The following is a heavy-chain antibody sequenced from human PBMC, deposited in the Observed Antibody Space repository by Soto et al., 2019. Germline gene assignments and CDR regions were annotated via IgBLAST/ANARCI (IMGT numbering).Heavy chain of an antibody. D-gene: IGHD1-26*01. CDR1: GFTFSSYG. V-gene: IGHV3-30*18. CDR3: AKASGSDEYFDC. Sequence: PGGSLRLSCAASGFTFSSYGMHWVRQAPGKGLEWVAVISYDGSNKYYADSVKGRFTIPRDNSKNTLYLQMNSLRAEDTAVYYCAKASGSDEYFDCWGRGTMGTVSS. CDR2: ISYDGSNK. J-gene: IGHJ4*02.